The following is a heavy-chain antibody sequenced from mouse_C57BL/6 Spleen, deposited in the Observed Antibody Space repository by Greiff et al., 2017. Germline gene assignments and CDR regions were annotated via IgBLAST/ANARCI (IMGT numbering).Heavy chain of an antibody. V-gene: IGHV1-54*01. Sequence: VQLQQSGAELVRPGTSVKVSCKASGYAFTNYLIEWVKQRPGQGLEWIGVINPGSGGTNYNEKFKGKATLTADKSSSTAYMQLSSLTSEDSAVYFCARKLLRATGFDYWGQGTTLTVSS. CDR3: ARKLLRATGFDY. CDR2: INPGSGGT. CDR1: GYAFTNYL. D-gene: IGHD3-1*01. J-gene: IGHJ2*01.